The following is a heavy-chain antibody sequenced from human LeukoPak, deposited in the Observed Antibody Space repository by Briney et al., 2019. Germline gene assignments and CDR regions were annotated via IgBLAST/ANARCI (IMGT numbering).Heavy chain of an antibody. J-gene: IGHJ6*02. Sequence: GGSLRLSCAASGFTFSNYAMNWVRLAPGKGLEWVSAITGNTANTYYADSVKGRFTISRDNSKNTLYLQMNSLRAEDTAVYYCAKDCSGGRYYYYGMDVWGQGTTVTVSS. CDR1: GFTFSNYA. CDR3: AKDCSGGRYYYYGMDV. CDR2: ITGNTANT. D-gene: IGHD6-19*01. V-gene: IGHV3-23*01.